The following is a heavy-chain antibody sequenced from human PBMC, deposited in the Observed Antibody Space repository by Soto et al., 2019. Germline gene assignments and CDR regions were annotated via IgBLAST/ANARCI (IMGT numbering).Heavy chain of an antibody. CDR2: INAGNGNT. Sequence: QVQLVQSGAEEKKPGASVKVSCKASGYTFTSYAMHWVRQAPGQRLEWMGWINAGNGNTKYSQKFKGRVPITRDTSASTAYMELSCLRSEATAVYYCARSIVVVTALDYWGQGTLVTVSS. CDR3: ARSIVVVTALDY. D-gene: IGHD2-21*02. V-gene: IGHV1-3*05. CDR1: GYTFTSYA. J-gene: IGHJ4*02.